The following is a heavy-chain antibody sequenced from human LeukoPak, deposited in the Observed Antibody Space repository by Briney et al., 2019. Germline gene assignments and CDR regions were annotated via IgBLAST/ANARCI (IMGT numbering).Heavy chain of an antibody. CDR1: GYTFTSYA. D-gene: IGHD2-15*01. Sequence: EASVKVSCKASGYTFTSYAMHWVRQAPGQRLEWMGWINAGNGNTKYSQKFQGRVTITRDTSASTAYMELSSLRSEGTAVYYCAREPRAIGYCSGGSCCYYYGMDVWGQGTTVTVSS. V-gene: IGHV1-3*01. J-gene: IGHJ6*02. CDR2: INAGNGNT. CDR3: AREPRAIGYCSGGSCCYYYGMDV.